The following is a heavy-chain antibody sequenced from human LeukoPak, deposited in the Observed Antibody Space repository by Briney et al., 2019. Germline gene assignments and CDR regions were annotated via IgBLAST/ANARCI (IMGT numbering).Heavy chain of an antibody. CDR2: IEYNGGAK. Sequence: PGGSLRLSCVASGFTFTNYWMSWVRQAPGKGLEWVANIEYNGGAKDYADSVKGRFSISRDNAKNSLYLQLNSLRNEDTALYYCARGAPAAGRVDYWGQETLVTVSS. V-gene: IGHV3-7*01. J-gene: IGHJ4*02. CDR3: ARGAPAAGRVDY. D-gene: IGHD6-25*01. CDR1: GFTFTNYW.